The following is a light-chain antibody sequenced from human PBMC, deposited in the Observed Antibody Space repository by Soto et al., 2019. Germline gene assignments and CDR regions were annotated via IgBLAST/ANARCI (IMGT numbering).Light chain of an antibody. J-gene: IGKJ2*01. CDR2: GAS. CDR1: QSVSRY. CDR3: QQFDTSPYT. Sequence: GLTQSPGTLSLSPGERATLSCRARQSVSRYLVWYQQKPGQAPRLLIYGASSRASGIPDRFSGSGSGTDFTLTINRLGPEDSAVYYCQQFDTSPYTFGQGTKLEIK. V-gene: IGKV3-20*01.